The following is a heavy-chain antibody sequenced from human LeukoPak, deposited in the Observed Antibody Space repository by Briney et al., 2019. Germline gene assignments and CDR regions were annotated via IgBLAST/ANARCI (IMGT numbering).Heavy chain of an antibody. CDR2: ISHRGSP. Sequence: SETLSLTCIVSGYSISSDYCWGWIRQAPGKGLEWIGSISHRGSPYYNPSLQSRVTMSADTPNNQFSLRLSSVTAADTAVYYCATSTANAAFDIWGQGTMVTVSS. V-gene: IGHV4-38-2*02. CDR1: GYSISSDYC. CDR3: ATSTANAAFDI. J-gene: IGHJ3*02. D-gene: IGHD2-2*01.